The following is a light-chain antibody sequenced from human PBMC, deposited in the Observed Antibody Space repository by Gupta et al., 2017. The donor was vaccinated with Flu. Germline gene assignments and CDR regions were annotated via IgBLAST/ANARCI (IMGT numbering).Light chain of an antibody. Sequence: VLTQSPATLSWFPGKRATLSCRASPRVSTNLACYQQTLGQAPRLLIYDSANRDSGIPARLSFSGCGTDFHLTISSREPEHFAVDYCQRHSNWNPAPLTFGDGTNVDIK. V-gene: IGKV3-11*01. J-gene: IGKJ3*01. CDR3: QRHSNWNPAPLT. CDR2: DSA. CDR1: PRVSTN.